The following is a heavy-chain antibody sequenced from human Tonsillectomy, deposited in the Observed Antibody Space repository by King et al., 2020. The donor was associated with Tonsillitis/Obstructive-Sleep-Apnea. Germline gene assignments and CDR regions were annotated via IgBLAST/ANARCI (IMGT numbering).Heavy chain of an antibody. Sequence: VQLVESGGGLVQPGGSLRLSCAASGFTFSSYWMHWVRQAPGKGLVWVSRINSDGSSTSYADSVKGRFTISRDNAKNTLYLQMNNLRAEDTAVYYCGRVPPGYSSGHGGLDYWGQGTLVTVSS. CDR3: GRVPPGYSSGHGGLDY. D-gene: IGHD6-19*01. V-gene: IGHV3-74*01. J-gene: IGHJ4*02. CDR2: INSDGSST. CDR1: GFTFSSYW.